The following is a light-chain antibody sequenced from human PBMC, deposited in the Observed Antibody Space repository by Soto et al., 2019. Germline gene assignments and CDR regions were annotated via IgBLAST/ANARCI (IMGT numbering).Light chain of an antibody. CDR2: GAS. V-gene: IGKV3-20*01. Sequence: EIVLTQSPGTLSLSPGERATLSCRASQSVSSRYFAWHQQQRGQPPRLLISGASSRATGIPDMFSGRGAGTDFTLTISRLEPEDFAVYYCQQHGSSPTWTFGQGTKVDIK. CDR3: QQHGSSPTWT. J-gene: IGKJ1*01. CDR1: QSVSSRY.